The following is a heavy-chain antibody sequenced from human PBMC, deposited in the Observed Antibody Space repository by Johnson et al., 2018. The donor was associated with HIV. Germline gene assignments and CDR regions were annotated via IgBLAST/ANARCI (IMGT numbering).Heavy chain of an antibody. D-gene: IGHD1-14*01. Sequence: VQLVESGGGLVQPGRSLRLSCAASGFNFDNYALHWVRQAPGKGLEWVSGISWNSANIGHADSVKGRFTISSDYAKSSLYLQMNSLRPEDTALYYCAKDDRISSWGQGTMVIVSS. CDR3: AKDDRISS. V-gene: IGHV3-9*01. J-gene: IGHJ3*01. CDR1: GFNFDNYA. CDR2: ISWNSANI.